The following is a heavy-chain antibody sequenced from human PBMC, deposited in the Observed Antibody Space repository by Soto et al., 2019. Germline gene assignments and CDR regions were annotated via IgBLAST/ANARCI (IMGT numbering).Heavy chain of an antibody. CDR3: AKGLFRHSSGWYVPFYYYGMDV. CDR1: GFTFSNAW. Sequence: EVQLVESGGGLVKPGGSLRLSCAASGFTFSNAWMSWVRQAPGKGLEWVGRIKSKTDGGTTDYAAPVKGRFTISRDNSKNTLYLQMNSLRAEDTAVYYCAKGLFRHSSGWYVPFYYYGMDVWGQGTTVTVSS. V-gene: IGHV3-15*01. CDR2: IKSKTDGGTT. J-gene: IGHJ6*02. D-gene: IGHD6-19*01.